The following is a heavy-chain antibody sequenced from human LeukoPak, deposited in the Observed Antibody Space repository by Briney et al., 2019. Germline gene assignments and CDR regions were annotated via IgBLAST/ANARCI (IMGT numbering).Heavy chain of an antibody. CDR1: GYTFTSYD. J-gene: IGHJ5*02. D-gene: IGHD3-10*01. V-gene: IGHV1-8*01. CDR3: AREGTITMVRGVIITGWFDP. CDR2: MNPNSGNT. Sequence: ASVKFSCKASGYTFTSYDINWVRQATGQGLEWMGWMNPNSGNTGYAQKFQGRVTMTRNTSISTAYMELSSLRSEDTAVYYCAREGTITMVRGVIITGWFDPWGQGTLVTVSS.